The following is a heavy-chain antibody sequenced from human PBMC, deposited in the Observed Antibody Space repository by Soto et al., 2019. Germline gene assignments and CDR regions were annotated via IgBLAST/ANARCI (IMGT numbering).Heavy chain of an antibody. CDR2: IYYSGST. CDR1: GGSISSSSYY. J-gene: IGHJ6*02. D-gene: IGHD7-27*01. V-gene: IGHV4-39*01. CDR3: ARPQTTNWAWIDYYYYGMDV. Sequence: SETLSLTCTVSGGSISSSSYYWGWIRQPPGKGLEWIGSIYYSGSTYYNPSLKSRVTISVDTSKNQFSLKLSSVTAADTAVYYCARPQTTNWAWIDYYYYGMDVWGQGTTVTAP.